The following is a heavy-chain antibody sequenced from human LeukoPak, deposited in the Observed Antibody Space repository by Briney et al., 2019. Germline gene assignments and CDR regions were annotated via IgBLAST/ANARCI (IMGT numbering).Heavy chain of an antibody. J-gene: IGHJ4*02. Sequence: SETLSLTCTVSGGSISSSSYYWGWIRQPPGKGLEWIGSIYYSGSTYYNPSLKSRVTISVDTSKNQFSLKLSSVTAADTAVYYCADLTGGVSGYFFVWGQGTLVTVSS. CDR3: ADLTGGVSGYFFV. CDR1: GGSISSSSYY. D-gene: IGHD3-22*01. V-gene: IGHV4-39*07. CDR2: IYYSGST.